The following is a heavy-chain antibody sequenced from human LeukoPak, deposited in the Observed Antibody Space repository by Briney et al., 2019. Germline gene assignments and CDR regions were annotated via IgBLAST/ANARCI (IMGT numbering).Heavy chain of an antibody. D-gene: IGHD6-6*01. CDR3: ARDFPPYISSGDAFDI. CDR1: GFTFSSYS. V-gene: IGHV3-48*01. Sequence: GGSLRLSCAASGFTFSSYSMNWVRQAPGKGPEWVSYISSSSSTIYYADSVKGRFTISRDNAKNSLYLQMNSLRAEDTAVYYCARDFPPYISSGDAFDIWGQGTMVTVSS. J-gene: IGHJ3*02. CDR2: ISSSSSTI.